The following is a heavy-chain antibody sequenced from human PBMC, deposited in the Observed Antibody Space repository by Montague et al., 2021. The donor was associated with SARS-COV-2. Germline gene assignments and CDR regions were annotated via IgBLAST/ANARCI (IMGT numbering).Heavy chain of an antibody. Sequence: SETLSLTCTVSGGSISSYYWSWIRQPPGKGLEWIGYIYYSGSTNYNPSLKSRVTISVDTSKNQFSLKLSSVTAADTAVYYCARAIGSMYSSGWYYYYYYGMDVWGQGTTVTVSS. CDR3: ARAIGSMYSSGWYYYYYYGMDV. V-gene: IGHV4-59*01. J-gene: IGHJ6*02. CDR1: GGSISSYY. D-gene: IGHD6-19*01. CDR2: IYYSGST.